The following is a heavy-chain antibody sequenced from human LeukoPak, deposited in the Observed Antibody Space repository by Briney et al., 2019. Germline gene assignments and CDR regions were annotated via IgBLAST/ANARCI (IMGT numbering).Heavy chain of an antibody. Sequence: GASVKVSCKASGYTFTVYSINWLRQAPGQGLEWMGGIIPIFGTANYAQKFQGRVTITADESTSTAYMELSSLRSEDTAVYYCARGPPRLPGIAAAGIVYFDYWGQGTLVTVSS. D-gene: IGHD6-13*01. J-gene: IGHJ4*02. CDR3: ARGPPRLPGIAAAGIVYFDY. V-gene: IGHV1-69*13. CDR2: IIPIFGTA. CDR1: GYTFTVYS.